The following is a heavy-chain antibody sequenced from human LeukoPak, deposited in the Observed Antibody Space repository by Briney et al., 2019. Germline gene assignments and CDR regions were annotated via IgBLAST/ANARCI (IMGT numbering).Heavy chain of an antibody. CDR3: ARLYTDYYYYYMDV. CDR2: IYYSGST. Sequence: SETLSLTCAVSGYSISSSYYWSWIRQPPGKGLEWIGYIYYSGSTNYNPSLKSRVTISVDTSKNQFSLKLSSVTAADTAVYYCARLYTDYYYYYMDVWGKGTTVTVSS. CDR1: GYSISSSYY. J-gene: IGHJ6*03. D-gene: IGHD2-2*02. V-gene: IGHV4-61*01.